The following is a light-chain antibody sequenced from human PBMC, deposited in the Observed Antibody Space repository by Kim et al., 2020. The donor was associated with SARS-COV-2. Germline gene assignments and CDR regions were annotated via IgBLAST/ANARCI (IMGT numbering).Light chain of an antibody. CDR3: QQYAVLPT. J-gene: IGKJ4*01. V-gene: IGKV1-33*01. CDR1: QGVSNY. CDR2: DVS. Sequence: LSASLGDRVTITCQASQGVSNYLNWYQHKPGKAPKLLIYDVSNLKTGVPSRFSGSGSGAHFTFTISSLQPEDIAVYYCQQYAVLPTFGGGTKVEI.